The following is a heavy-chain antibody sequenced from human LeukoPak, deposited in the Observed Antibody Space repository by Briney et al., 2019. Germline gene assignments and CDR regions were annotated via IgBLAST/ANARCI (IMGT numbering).Heavy chain of an antibody. CDR1: GGSSRGYY. D-gene: IGHD2-2*01. CDR3: ARGVPAAADQNAFDI. V-gene: IGHV4-34*01. J-gene: IGHJ3*02. Sequence: SDTLSLTCAVYGGSSRGYYWTWLWIRQSPGKGLEWIGEINDSGSTNYNPSLKSRVTMSVDTSKNQFSLKLSSVTAADTAVYYCARGVPAAADQNAFDIWGQGTMVTVSS. CDR2: INDSGST.